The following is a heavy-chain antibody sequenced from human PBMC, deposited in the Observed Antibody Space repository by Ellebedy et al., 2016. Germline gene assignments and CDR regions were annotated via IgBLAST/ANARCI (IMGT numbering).Heavy chain of an antibody. CDR2: ISSSSNTR. CDR1: GFTFSSNS. V-gene: IGHV3-48*04. Sequence: GESLKISXAASGFTFSSNSMNWVRQAPGKGLEWVSYISSSSNTRYYADSVKGRFTISRDNAKNSLYLQMNGVRAEDTAMFYCATAYCSSSSCPLDYWGQGTLVTVSS. CDR3: ATAYCSSSSCPLDY. J-gene: IGHJ4*02. D-gene: IGHD2-2*01.